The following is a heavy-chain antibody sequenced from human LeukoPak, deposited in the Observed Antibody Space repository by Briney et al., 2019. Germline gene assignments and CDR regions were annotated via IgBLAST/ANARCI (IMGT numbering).Heavy chain of an antibody. CDR3: AKDRGYCSSTSCSFADFDY. CDR2: IYSGGST. D-gene: IGHD2-2*01. J-gene: IGHJ4*02. CDR1: GFTVSSTY. V-gene: IGHV3-53*01. Sequence: PGGSLRLSCAASGFTVSSTYMSWVRQAAGKGLEWDSVIYSGGSTYYAACVKGRLSISRDNSKNTLYLQMKSLRAEDTAVYYCAKDRGYCSSTSCSFADFDYWGQGTLVTVSS.